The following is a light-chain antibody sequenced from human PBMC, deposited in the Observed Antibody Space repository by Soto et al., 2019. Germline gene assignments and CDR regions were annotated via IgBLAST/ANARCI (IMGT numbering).Light chain of an antibody. Sequence: NFMLTQPHSVSESPGKTVTISCTRSSGSIASNYVQWYQQRPGSAPTTVIYEDNQRPSGVPDRFSGSIDSSSNSASLTISGLKTEDEAASYCQSYDSSNVVFGGGTKLTVL. CDR3: QSYDSSNVV. V-gene: IGLV6-57*04. CDR2: EDN. CDR1: SGSIASNY. J-gene: IGLJ2*01.